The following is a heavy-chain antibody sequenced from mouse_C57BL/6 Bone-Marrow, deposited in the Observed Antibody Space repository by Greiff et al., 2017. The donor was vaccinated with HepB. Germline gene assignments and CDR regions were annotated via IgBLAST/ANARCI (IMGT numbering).Heavy chain of an antibody. V-gene: IGHV1-55*01. J-gene: IGHJ2*01. Sequence: VQLQQPGAELVKPGASVKMSCKASGYTFTSYWITWVKQRPGQGLEWIGDIYPGSGSTNYNEKFKSKATLTVDTSSSTAYMQLSSLTSEDSAVYYCAEGAFTTVVATDYWGQGTTLTVSS. CDR1: GYTFTSYW. D-gene: IGHD1-1*01. CDR2: IYPGSGST. CDR3: AEGAFTTVVATDY.